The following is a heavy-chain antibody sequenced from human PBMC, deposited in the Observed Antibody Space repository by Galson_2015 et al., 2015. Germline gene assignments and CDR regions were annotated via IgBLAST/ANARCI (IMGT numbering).Heavy chain of an antibody. CDR3: IRQLVSSSYGMDV. J-gene: IGHJ6*02. CDR2: IKQDGSEK. Sequence: PLRLSCAASGFTFSSYWMSWVRQAPGKGLEWVANIKQDGSEKYYVDSVKGRFTISRDNAKNSLYLQMNSLRAEDTAVYYCIRQLVSSSYGMDVWGQGTTVTVSS. CDR1: GFTFSSYW. V-gene: IGHV3-7*05. D-gene: IGHD6-13*01.